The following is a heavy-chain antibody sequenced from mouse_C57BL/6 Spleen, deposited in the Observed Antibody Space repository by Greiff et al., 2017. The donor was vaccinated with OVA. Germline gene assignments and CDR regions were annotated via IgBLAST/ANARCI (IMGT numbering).Heavy chain of an antibody. CDR3: ARHDYDEYFDV. J-gene: IGHJ1*03. V-gene: IGHV3-6*01. CDR1: GYSITSGYY. CDR2: ISYDGCN. Sequence: EVQLVESGPGLVKPSQSLSLTCSVTGYSITSGYYWNLIRQFPGNQLEWVGYISYDGCNNYHPSLKNRISITRDKSKNHFYLKMNSVTTEDTATYYCARHDYDEYFDVWGKGTTVTVSS. D-gene: IGHD2-4*01.